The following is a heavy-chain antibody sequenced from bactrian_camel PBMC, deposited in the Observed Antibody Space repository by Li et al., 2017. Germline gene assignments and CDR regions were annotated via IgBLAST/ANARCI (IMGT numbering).Heavy chain of an antibody. CDR2: ITSLPSLFRAA. D-gene: IGHD6*01. J-gene: IGHJ3*01. CDR1: GITFSRHD. Sequence: VQLVESGGGLVQPGESLRLSCVASGITFSRHDMSWVRQAPGKEVEWVAGITSLPSLFRAASYAYPVKGRFTMSQDNADKPTVYLQMHSLKPEDTAMYYCAVDCVVAGILGQGTLVTVS. V-gene: IGHV3S40*01.